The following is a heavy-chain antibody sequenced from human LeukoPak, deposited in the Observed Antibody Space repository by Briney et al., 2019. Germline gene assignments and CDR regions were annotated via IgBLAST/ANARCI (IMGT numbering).Heavy chain of an antibody. CDR2: IYHSGST. D-gene: IGHD3-22*01. V-gene: IGHV4-4*02. J-gene: IGHJ6*02. CDR3: ARDRSPEGYYDSSHWDYYHGMDV. Sequence: PSGTLSLTCAVSGGSISSSNWWSWVRQPPGKGLEWIGEIYHSGSTNYNPSLKSRVTISVDTSKNQFSLNLSSVTAADTAMYYCARDRSPEGYYDSSHWDYYHGMDVWGQGTTVTVSS. CDR1: GGSISSSNW.